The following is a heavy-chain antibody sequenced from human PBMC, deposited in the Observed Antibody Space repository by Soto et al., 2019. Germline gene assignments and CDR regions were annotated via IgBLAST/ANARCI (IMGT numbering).Heavy chain of an antibody. D-gene: IGHD3-22*01. CDR1: GFTFSSYA. Sequence: GGSLRLSCAASGFTFSSYAMHWVRQAPGKGLEWVAVISYDGSNKYYADSVKGRFTISRDNSKNTMYLQMNSQRAEDTAVYYCARERNYYDSSGLLRGYYFDYWGQGTLVTSPQ. CDR2: ISYDGSNK. J-gene: IGHJ4*01. CDR3: ARERNYYDSSGLLRGYYFDY. V-gene: IGHV3-30-3*01.